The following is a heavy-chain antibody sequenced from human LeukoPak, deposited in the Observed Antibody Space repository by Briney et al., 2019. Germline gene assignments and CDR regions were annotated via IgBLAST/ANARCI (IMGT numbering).Heavy chain of an antibody. J-gene: IGHJ4*02. CDR3: ARGDTAMGPPGYYFDY. D-gene: IGHD5-18*01. CDR2: IYYSGST. Sequence: PSETLSLTCTVSGGSISSYYWSWLRQPPGKGLEWIGYIYYSGSTNYNPSLKSRVTISVDTSKNQFSLKLSSVTAADTAVYYCARGDTAMGPPGYYFDYWGQGTLVTVSS. CDR1: GGSISSYY. V-gene: IGHV4-59*01.